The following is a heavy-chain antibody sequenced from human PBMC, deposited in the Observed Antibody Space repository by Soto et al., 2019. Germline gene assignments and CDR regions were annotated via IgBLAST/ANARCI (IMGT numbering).Heavy chain of an antibody. CDR1: GYTFTNFD. CDR2: MDPNTGNT. J-gene: IGHJ1*01. D-gene: IGHD3-22*01. Sequence: ASVKASCKASGYTFTNFDVNWVRQAPGQGLEWMGRMDPNTGNTGCAQKFQGRVTMTGDASITTTYMELRSLRSDDTAVYYCGREFNTDSSAYYPFADWGQGARVTVSS. V-gene: IGHV1-8*01. CDR3: GREFNTDSSAYYPFAD.